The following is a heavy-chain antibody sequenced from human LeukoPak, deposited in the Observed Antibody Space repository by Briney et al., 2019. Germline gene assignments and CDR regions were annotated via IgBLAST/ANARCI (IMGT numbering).Heavy chain of an antibody. CDR1: GGSISSSSYY. V-gene: IGHV4-39*07. CDR3: AREGGSYYPHYYFHY. CDR2: IYYSGST. D-gene: IGHD1-26*01. J-gene: IGHJ4*02. Sequence: ETLSLTCTVSGGSISSSSYYWGWIRQPPGRGLEWIGSIYYSGSTYYNPSLKSRVTISVDTSKNQFSLKLSSVTAADTAVYYCAREGGSYYPHYYFHYWGQGTLVTVSS.